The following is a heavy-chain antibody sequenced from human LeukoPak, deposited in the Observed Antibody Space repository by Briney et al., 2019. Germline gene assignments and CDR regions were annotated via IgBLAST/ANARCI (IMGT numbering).Heavy chain of an antibody. Sequence: GGSLRLSCTASGFIFSDFDMNWVRQPPGKGLEWVAYISSSRTIYYADSVEGQFTISRDNAKDALYLQMNSLRDEDTAVYFCARDNYDGSGYYFPFDYWGQGILVTVAS. CDR3: ARDNYDGSGYYFPFDY. D-gene: IGHD3-22*01. J-gene: IGHJ4*02. CDR1: GFIFSDFD. CDR2: ISSSRTI. V-gene: IGHV3-48*02.